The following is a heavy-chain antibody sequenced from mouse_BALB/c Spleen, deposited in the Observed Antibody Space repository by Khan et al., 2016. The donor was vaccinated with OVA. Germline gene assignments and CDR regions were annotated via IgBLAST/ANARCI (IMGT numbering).Heavy chain of an antibody. CDR2: ISPGNSYT. Sequence: VQLQQSGTVLARPGASVKMSCKASGYTFTSYWMHWVKQRPGQGLEWIGAISPGNSYTNYNQKFKGKAKLTAVTSTSCAYWELNSMTNEDSAVYYCTRNGFGNYESWDYWGQGTTLTVSS. D-gene: IGHD2-1*01. CDR3: TRNGFGNYESWDY. J-gene: IGHJ2*01. V-gene: IGHV1-5*01. CDR1: GYTFTSYW.